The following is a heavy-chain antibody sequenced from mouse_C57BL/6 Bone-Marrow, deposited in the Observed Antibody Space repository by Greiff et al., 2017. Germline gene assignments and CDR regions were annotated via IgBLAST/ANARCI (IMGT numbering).Heavy chain of an antibody. CDR2: IYPSNGGT. Sequence: LQQPGTELVKPGASVKLSCKASGYTFTSYRMHWVKQRPGQGLEWIGNIYPSNGGTNYNEKFKSKATLTVDKSSSTAYMQLSRRTSEDSAVYYCSRFNGDVGGYWGQGTTLTVSS. J-gene: IGHJ2*01. CDR3: SRFNGDVGGY. D-gene: IGHD4-1*01. CDR1: GYTFTSYR. V-gene: IGHV1-53*01.